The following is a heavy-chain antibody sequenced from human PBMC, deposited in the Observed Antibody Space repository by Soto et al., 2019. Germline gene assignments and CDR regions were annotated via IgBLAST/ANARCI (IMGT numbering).Heavy chain of an antibody. CDR2: ISYDGGNI. CDR3: AKALGYCSNSSLSREPYYYYCRDV. V-gene: IGHV3-30*18. D-gene: IGHD2-2*01. J-gene: IGHJ6*02. Sequence: QVLLVESGGGVVQSGTSLRLSCAASGFTYSNYGMHWVRQAPGKGLEWVAVISYDGGNICYPDSVKGRFTISRDNYKSTLSLKMSSLRAEDTASYYCAKALGYCSNSSLSREPYYYYCRDVWGQGTTVAVSS. CDR1: GFTYSNYG.